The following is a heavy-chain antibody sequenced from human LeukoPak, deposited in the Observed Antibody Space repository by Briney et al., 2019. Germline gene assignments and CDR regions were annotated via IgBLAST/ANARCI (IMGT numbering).Heavy chain of an antibody. V-gene: IGHV3-30-3*01. CDR1: GFTFSSYA. CDR2: ISYDGSNK. CDR3: ARGLLWFGELSNNRFDP. D-gene: IGHD3-10*01. J-gene: IGHJ5*02. Sequence: GGSLRLSCAASGFTFSSYAMHWVRQAPGKGLEWVAVISYDGSNKYYADSVKGRFTISRDNSKNTLYLQMNSLRAEDTAVYYCARGLLWFGELSNNRFDPWGQGTLVTVSS.